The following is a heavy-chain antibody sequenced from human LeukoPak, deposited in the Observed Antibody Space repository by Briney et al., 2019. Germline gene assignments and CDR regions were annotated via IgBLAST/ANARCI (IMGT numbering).Heavy chain of an antibody. CDR3: ARETPYPGSYYDY. D-gene: IGHD1-26*01. J-gene: IGHJ4*02. CDR1: GFTFSSYT. CDR2: ISTSSSYI. V-gene: IGHV3-21*01. Sequence: GSLRLSCAASGFTFSSYTMNWVRQAPGKGLEWVSSISTSSSYIYYADSVKGRFTISRDNAKNSLYLQMNSLRAEDTAVYYCARETPYPGSYYDYWGQGTLVTVSS.